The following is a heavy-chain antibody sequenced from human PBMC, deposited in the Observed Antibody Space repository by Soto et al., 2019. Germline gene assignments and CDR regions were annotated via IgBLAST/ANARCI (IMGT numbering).Heavy chain of an antibody. V-gene: IGHV3-33*01. D-gene: IGHD1-26*01. CDR1: GFTFYNYG. Sequence: PGGSLRLSCAASGFTFYNYGMHWVRQAPGKGLEWVALIWYDGSHEYYADSVKGRFAISRDNSKNTLYLQMDSLRAEDTAVYYCARDRERAFDYWGQGTLVTVSS. CDR2: IWYDGSHE. CDR3: ARDRERAFDY. J-gene: IGHJ4*02.